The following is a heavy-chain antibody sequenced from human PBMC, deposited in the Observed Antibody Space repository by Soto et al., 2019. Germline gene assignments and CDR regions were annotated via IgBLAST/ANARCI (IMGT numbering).Heavy chain of an antibody. J-gene: IGHJ4*02. CDR3: ARDVLDTAMTEIDY. D-gene: IGHD5-18*01. V-gene: IGHV3-33*01. Sequence: QVQLVESGGGVVQPGRSLRLSCAASGFTFSSYGMHWVRQAPGKGLEWVAVIWYDGSNKYYADSVKGRFTISRDNSKNTLYLLMNSLRAEDTAVYYCARDVLDTAMTEIDYWGQGTLVTVSS. CDR2: IWYDGSNK. CDR1: GFTFSSYG.